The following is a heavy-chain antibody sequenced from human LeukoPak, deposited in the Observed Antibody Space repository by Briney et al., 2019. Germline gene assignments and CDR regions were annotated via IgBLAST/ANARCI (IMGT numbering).Heavy chain of an antibody. CDR1: GFTFSTYS. Sequence: GGSLRLSCAASGFTFSTYSMSWVRQAPEKGLEWISYINARSSVIYYIDSVKGRFTITRDNDKTSMYLQMTSLRDDDTAVYYCAKTGGYSGGMDVWGRGTTVIVSS. D-gene: IGHD3-10*01. J-gene: IGHJ6*02. V-gene: IGHV3-48*02. CDR2: INARSSVI. CDR3: AKTGGYSGGMDV.